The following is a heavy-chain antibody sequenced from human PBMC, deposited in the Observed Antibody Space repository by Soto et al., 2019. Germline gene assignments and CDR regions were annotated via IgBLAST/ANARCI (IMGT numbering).Heavy chain of an antibody. CDR3: ARHQRVRYCSGGSCYGSNWFDP. D-gene: IGHD2-15*01. V-gene: IGHV4-39*01. Sequence: QLQLQESGPGLVKPSETLSLTCTVSGGSISSSSYYWGWIRQPPGKGLEWIGSIYYSGSTYYNPSLKSRVTISVDTSKNQFSLKLSSVTAADTAVYYCARHQRVRYCSGGSCYGSNWFDPWGQGTLVTVSS. J-gene: IGHJ5*02. CDR1: GGSISSSSYY. CDR2: IYYSGST.